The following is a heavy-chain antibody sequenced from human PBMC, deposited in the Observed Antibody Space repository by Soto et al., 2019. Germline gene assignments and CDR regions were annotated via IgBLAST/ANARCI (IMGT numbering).Heavy chain of an antibody. V-gene: IGHV3-23*01. J-gene: IGHJ6*02. Sequence: PGGSLRLSCAASGFTFSSYAMSWVRQAPGKGLEWVSAISGSGGSTYYADSVKGRFTISRDNSKNTLYLQMNSLRAEDTAVYYCAKAANLRYFDWFNYGMDVWGQGTTVTVSS. CDR2: ISGSGGST. CDR1: GFTFSSYA. CDR3: AKAANLRYFDWFNYGMDV. D-gene: IGHD3-9*01.